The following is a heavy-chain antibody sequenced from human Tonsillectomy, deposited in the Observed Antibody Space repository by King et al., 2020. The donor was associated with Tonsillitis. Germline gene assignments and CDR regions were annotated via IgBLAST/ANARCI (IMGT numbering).Heavy chain of an antibody. CDR1: GFTFSTYG. D-gene: IGHD4-23*01. V-gene: IGHV3-33*05. CDR3: AREREKRVTAIFDY. CDR2: ISYDGSNK. Sequence: VQLVESGGGVVQPGRSLRLSCAASGFTFSTYGMHWVRQAPGKGLEWVAVISYDGSNKYYADSVKGRFTISRDSSKNTLYLQMNSLRAEDTAVYYCAREREKRVTAIFDYWGQGTLVTVSS. J-gene: IGHJ4*02.